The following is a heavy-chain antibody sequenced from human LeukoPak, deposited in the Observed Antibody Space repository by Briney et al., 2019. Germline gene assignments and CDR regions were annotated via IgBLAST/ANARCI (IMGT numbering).Heavy chain of an antibody. CDR2: IYYSGSSGST. CDR1: GGSISTFY. D-gene: IGHD6-13*01. V-gene: IGHV4-59*08. CDR3: AGHGIVDSSKKYYFDY. J-gene: IGHJ4*02. Sequence: NSSETLSLTCSVSGGSISTFYWSWIRQPPGKGLEWIGYIYYSGSSGSTSYNPSLKSRVTISVDTSKNQFSLDLSSVTAADTAVYYCAGHGIVDSSKKYYFDYWGQGTLVTVSS.